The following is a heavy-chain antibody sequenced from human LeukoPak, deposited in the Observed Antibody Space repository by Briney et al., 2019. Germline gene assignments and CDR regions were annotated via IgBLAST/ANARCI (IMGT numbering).Heavy chain of an antibody. CDR1: GFTFSNHG. CDR2: ISYDGSKK. Sequence: PGRSLRLSCAPSGFTFSNHGMHWVRQAPGRGLEWVAVISYDGSKKYYADSVKGRFTISRDNSKNTLYLQMNSLRVEDTAVYYCAKDSSGWMYYFDYWGQGTLVTVSS. D-gene: IGHD6-19*01. CDR3: AKDSSGWMYYFDY. V-gene: IGHV3-30*18. J-gene: IGHJ4*02.